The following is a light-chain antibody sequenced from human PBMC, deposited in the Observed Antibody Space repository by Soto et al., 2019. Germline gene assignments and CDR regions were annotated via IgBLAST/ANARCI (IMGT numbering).Light chain of an antibody. J-gene: IGLJ3*02. V-gene: IGLV4-69*01. Sequence: QAVVTQSPSASASLGASVKLTGTLSSGHSSYAIAWHQQQPEKGPRYLMKLNSDGSHSKGDGIPDRFSGSSSGAERYLTISSLQSEDEADYYCQTWGTGIHWVFGGGTKVTVL. CDR3: QTWGTGIHWV. CDR2: LNSDGSH. CDR1: SGHSSYA.